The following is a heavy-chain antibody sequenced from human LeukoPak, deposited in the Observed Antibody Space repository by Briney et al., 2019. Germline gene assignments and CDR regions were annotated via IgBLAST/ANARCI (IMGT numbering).Heavy chain of an antibody. CDR3: AKPYSSSSILPFDY. CDR2: ISYDGSNK. Sequence: GGSLRLSCAASGFTFSSYGMHWVRQAPGKGLEWVAVISYDGSNKYYADSVKGRFTISRDNSKNTLYLQMNSLRAEDTAVYYCAKPYSSSSILPFDYWGQGTLVTVSS. CDR1: GFTFSSYG. V-gene: IGHV3-30*18. J-gene: IGHJ4*02. D-gene: IGHD6-6*01.